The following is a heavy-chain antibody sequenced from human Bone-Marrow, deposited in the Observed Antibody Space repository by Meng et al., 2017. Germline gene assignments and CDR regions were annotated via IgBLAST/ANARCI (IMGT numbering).Heavy chain of an antibody. J-gene: IGHJ4*02. CDR3: ARGRPFHYYGSGSYYRPFDY. V-gene: IGHV1-3*01. CDR2: INAGNGNT. D-gene: IGHD3-10*01. CDR1: GYTFTSYA. Sequence: ASVKVSCKASGYTFTSYAMHWVRQAPGQRLEWIGWINAGNGNTKYSQKFQGRVTITRDTSASTAYMELSSLRSEDTAVYYCARGRPFHYYGSGSYYRPFDYWGQGTLVTVSS.